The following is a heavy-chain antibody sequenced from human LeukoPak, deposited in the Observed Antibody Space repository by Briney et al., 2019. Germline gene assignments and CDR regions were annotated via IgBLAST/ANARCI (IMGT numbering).Heavy chain of an antibody. CDR1: GFTFSSYS. J-gene: IGHJ1*01. Sequence: PGGSLRLSCAASGFTFSSYSMNWVRQAPGKGLEWVSSISSSSSYIYYADSVKGRFTISRDNAKNSLCLQMNSLRAEDTALYYCAKDRFGAVATGYFQHWGQGTLVTVSS. CDR3: AKDRFGAVATGYFQH. V-gene: IGHV3-21*04. CDR2: ISSSSSYI. D-gene: IGHD6-19*01.